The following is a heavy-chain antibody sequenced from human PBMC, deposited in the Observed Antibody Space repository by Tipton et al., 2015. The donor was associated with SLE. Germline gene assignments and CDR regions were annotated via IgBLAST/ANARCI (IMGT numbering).Heavy chain of an antibody. CDR3: AREGYHFWSPYFNYFMDV. D-gene: IGHD3-3*01. Sequence: GSLRLSCVVSGFTVSNNYMSWVRQAPGKGLEWVSVIYSDDQGGNTYYADSVKGRFTISRDTSKNTLYLQMNSLTAEDTAVYYCAREGYHFWSPYFNYFMDVWGKGTTVTVSS. J-gene: IGHJ6*03. CDR1: GFTVSNNY. V-gene: IGHV3-53*01. CDR2: IYSDDQGGNT.